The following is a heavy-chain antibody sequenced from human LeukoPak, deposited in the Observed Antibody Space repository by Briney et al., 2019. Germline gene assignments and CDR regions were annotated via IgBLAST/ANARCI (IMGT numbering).Heavy chain of an antibody. D-gene: IGHD6-13*01. CDR3: ARVSTAASLAIDY. CDR2: ISSNTTNT. V-gene: IGHV3-11*05. CDR1: GFTFRDYY. Sequence: GGSLRLSCVASGFTFRDYYMSWIRQAPGKGLEWISYISSNTTNTNYADSVKGRFTISRDNAKNSLFLQMNSLRPEDTAMYYCARVSTAASLAIDYWGQGTLVTVST. J-gene: IGHJ4*02.